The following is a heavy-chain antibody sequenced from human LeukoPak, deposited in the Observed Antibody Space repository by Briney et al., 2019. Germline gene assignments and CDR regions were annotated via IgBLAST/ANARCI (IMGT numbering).Heavy chain of an antibody. J-gene: IGHJ4*02. CDR3: ARDRRNTPYSYDSGGYNMDY. CDR1: GFSISSGYY. CDR2: IYHSGST. Sequence: SETLSLTCVVSGFSISSGYYWGWVRQPPGKGPEWIGSIYHSGSTYYNPSLKNRFTISVDMSNNQFSLKVNSVTASDTAVYYCARDRRNTPYSYDSGGYNMDYWGQGTLVTVSS. D-gene: IGHD3-22*01. V-gene: IGHV4-38-2*02.